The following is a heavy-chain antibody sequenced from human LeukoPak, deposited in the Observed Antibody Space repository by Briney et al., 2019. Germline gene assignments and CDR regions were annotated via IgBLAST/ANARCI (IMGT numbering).Heavy chain of an antibody. CDR1: GGSITFGSYY. J-gene: IGHJ4*02. D-gene: IGHD3-16*02. V-gene: IGHV4-61*02. CDR3: ARARVIPASFDD. Sequence: SETPSLTCTVSGGSITFGSYYWAWIRQPAGKGLEWIGRIYTGVRTFYNPSLKSRVTISMDTSMNQFSLRLNSVTAADTAVYYCARARVIPASFDDWGQGALVAFSS. CDR2: IYTGVRT.